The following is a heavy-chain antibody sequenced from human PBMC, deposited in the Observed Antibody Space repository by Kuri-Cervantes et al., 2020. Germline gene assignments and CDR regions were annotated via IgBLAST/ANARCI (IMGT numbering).Heavy chain of an antibody. CDR3: TTYDSSGYYYGLEYFQH. CDR1: GFPFSSYW. J-gene: IGHJ1*01. Sequence: LSLTCAASGFPFSSYWMHWVRQAPGKGLVWVSRINSDESSTSYADSVKGRFTISRDNAKNSLYLQMNSLKTEYTAVYYCTTYDSSGYYYGLEYFQHWGQGTLVTVSS. CDR2: INSDESST. V-gene: IGHV3-74*01. D-gene: IGHD3-22*01.